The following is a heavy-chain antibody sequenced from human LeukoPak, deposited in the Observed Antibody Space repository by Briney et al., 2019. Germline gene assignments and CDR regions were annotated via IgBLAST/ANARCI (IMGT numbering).Heavy chain of an antibody. Sequence: GGSLRLSCASTGISFTNFWMYWVRQAPGKGLEWVSRINADGRREEYADSVRGRFTISRDNSKNTLYLQMNSLRAEDTAVYYCARAYYSDSSGYFYLSDSWGQGTLVTVSS. CDR1: GISFTNFW. D-gene: IGHD3-22*01. J-gene: IGHJ4*02. V-gene: IGHV3-74*01. CDR2: INADGRRE. CDR3: ARAYYSDSSGYFYLSDS.